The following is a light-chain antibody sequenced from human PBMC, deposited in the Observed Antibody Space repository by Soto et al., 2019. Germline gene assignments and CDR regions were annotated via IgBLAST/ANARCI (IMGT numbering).Light chain of an antibody. CDR2: KAS. CDR3: QQHRSYPVT. J-gene: IGKJ5*01. CDR1: QSVSSW. V-gene: IGKV1-5*03. Sequence: IQMTQSPSTLSASVGDRVIITCRASQSVSSWLAWYQHKPGKAPKLVIYKASRLEGGVPSRFSGSGSGTEFTLTISSLQPDDFATYYCQQHRSYPVTFHQETRLAIK.